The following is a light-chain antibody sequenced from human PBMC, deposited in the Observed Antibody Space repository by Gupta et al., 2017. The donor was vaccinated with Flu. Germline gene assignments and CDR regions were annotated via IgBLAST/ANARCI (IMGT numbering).Light chain of an antibody. CDR2: DAS. CDR1: QDITTY. V-gene: IGKV1-33*01. Sequence: TQSPSSLSASVGDRVTITCQASQDITTYVNWYQQKPGKAPKVLIYDASRLGTGVPSRFNGRGYGTHFSFTISSLLPEDVGTYYCQQYPGTFGQGTTLEI. CDR3: QQYPGT. J-gene: IGKJ2*02.